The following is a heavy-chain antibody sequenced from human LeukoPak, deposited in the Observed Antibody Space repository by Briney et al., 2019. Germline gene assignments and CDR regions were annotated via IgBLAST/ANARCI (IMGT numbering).Heavy chain of an antibody. CDR1: GYTFTSYD. J-gene: IGHJ3*02. Sequence: ASVKVSCKASGYTFTSYDINWVRQATGQGLEWMGWMNPNSGNTGYAKKFQGRVTMTRNTSISTAYMELSSLRSEDTAVYYCARGRMVRGVYDAFDIWGQGTMVTVSS. D-gene: IGHD3-10*01. CDR3: ARGRMVRGVYDAFDI. CDR2: MNPNSGNT. V-gene: IGHV1-8*01.